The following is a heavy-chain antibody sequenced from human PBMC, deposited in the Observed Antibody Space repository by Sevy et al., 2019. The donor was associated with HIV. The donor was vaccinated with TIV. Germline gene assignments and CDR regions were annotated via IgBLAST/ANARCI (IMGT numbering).Heavy chain of an antibody. V-gene: IGHV3-72*01. CDR3: VRGPNCGVGGCQQISPYCLDV. D-gene: IGHD2-21*01. J-gene: IGHJ6*03. CDR2: IRNRPNRYTT. CDR1: GFAFRDHY. Sequence: GGSLRLSCAASGFAFRDHYVDWVRQAPGKGLEWVGRIRNRPNRYTTEYAATVEGRFTIARDDSRHSLYLQMNSLKTEDSAVYYCVRGPNCGVGGCQQISPYCLDVWGIGATVTVSS.